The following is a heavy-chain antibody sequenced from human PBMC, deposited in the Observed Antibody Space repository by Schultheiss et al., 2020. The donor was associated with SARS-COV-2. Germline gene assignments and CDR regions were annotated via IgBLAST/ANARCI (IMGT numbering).Heavy chain of an antibody. CDR1: GFTFSSYS. J-gene: IGHJ4*02. CDR3: ARDSITGTTSALVY. V-gene: IGHV3-48*01. D-gene: IGHD1-7*01. CDR2: ISSSGTTI. Sequence: GGSLRLSCATSGFTFSSYSMNWVRQAPGKGLEWVSYISSSGTTIYYADSVKGRFTISRDNSKNTLYLQMNSLRAEDTAVYYCARDSITGTTSALVYWGQGTLVTVSS.